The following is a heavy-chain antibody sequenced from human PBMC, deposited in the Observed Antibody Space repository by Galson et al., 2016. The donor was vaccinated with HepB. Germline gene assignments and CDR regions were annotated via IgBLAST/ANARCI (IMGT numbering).Heavy chain of an antibody. V-gene: IGHV3-23*01. CDR1: GFTLSNYA. CDR3: AKEMSDGLAFLEGRQSGDLGAFTI. D-gene: IGHD3-3*02. CDR2: ISGFGGST. Sequence: SLRLSCAASGFTLSNYAMNWVRQAPGEGLEWVSAISGFGGSTYYSDSVKGRFTISRDSSNNTLYLEMDSLRAADTAVYYCAKEMSDGLAFLEGRQSGDLGAFTIWGQGTVVTVSS. J-gene: IGHJ3*02.